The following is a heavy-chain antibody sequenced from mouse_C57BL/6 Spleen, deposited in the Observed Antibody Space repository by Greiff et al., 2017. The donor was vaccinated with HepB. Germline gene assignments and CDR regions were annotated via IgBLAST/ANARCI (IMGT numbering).Heavy chain of an antibody. D-gene: IGHD2-5*01. Sequence: EVQLQQSGAELVRPGASVKLSCTASGFNIKDDYMHWVKQRPEQGLEWIGWIDPENGDTEYASKFQGKATITADTSSNTAYLQLSSLTSEDTAVYYCTTMDSNSWYFDVWGTGTTVTVSS. CDR3: TTMDSNSWYFDV. J-gene: IGHJ1*03. V-gene: IGHV14-4*01. CDR1: GFNIKDDY. CDR2: IDPENGDT.